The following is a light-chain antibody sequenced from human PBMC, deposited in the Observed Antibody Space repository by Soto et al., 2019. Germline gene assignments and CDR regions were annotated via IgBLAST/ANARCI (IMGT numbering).Light chain of an antibody. CDR1: SSDVGSYNL. CDR3: CSYAGSRTPLI. J-gene: IGLJ1*01. CDR2: EVS. Sequence: QSVLTQAASVSGSPGQSITISCTGTSSDVGSYNLVSWYQQHPGKAHKLMIYEVSKRPSGLSNRFSGSKSGNTASLTIFGLQAEDEADYYCCSYAGSRTPLIFGTGTKVTVL. V-gene: IGLV2-23*02.